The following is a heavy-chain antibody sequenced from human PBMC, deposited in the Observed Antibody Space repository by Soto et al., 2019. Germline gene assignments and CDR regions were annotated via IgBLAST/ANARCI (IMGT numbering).Heavy chain of an antibody. J-gene: IGHJ5*02. D-gene: IGHD5-18*01. Sequence: GGSLRLSCAASGFTFRSYGAHWVRQAPGKGLEWVAIISYDGSKTSYADSVMGRFTISRDNSKNTLYLQMNSLRVEDTAVYHCVKGSGYSTGYDWFDPWGQGTRVTVS. V-gene: IGHV3-30-3*01. CDR2: ISYDGSKT. CDR3: VKGSGYSTGYDWFDP. CDR1: GFTFRSYG.